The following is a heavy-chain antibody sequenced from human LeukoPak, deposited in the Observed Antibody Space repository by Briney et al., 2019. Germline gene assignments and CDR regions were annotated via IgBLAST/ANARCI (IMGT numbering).Heavy chain of an antibody. J-gene: IGHJ4*02. CDR1: GFTFSSYW. CDR3: ARSGSYYYVDY. Sequence: GRSLRLSCAASGFTFSSYWMHWVRQAPGKGLVWVSRINSDGSSTSYADSVKGRFTISRDNAKNTLYLQMNSLRAEDTAVYYCARSGSYYYVDYWGQGTLVTVSS. D-gene: IGHD1-26*01. CDR2: INSDGSST. V-gene: IGHV3-74*01.